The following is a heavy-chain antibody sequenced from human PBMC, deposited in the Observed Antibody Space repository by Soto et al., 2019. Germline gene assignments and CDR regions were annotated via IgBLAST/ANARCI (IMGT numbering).Heavy chain of an antibody. D-gene: IGHD3-10*01. CDR1: GFNFSNYA. Sequence: GGSLRLSCAASGFNFSNYAMHWVRQPPGKGLEWVAIIWYDGDKKYYAESVKGRITISRDNSKNTLYLQMNSLRDEDTAVYYWARDLSGRGVRGGCFDYWGQGT. J-gene: IGHJ4*02. CDR3: ARDLSGRGVRGGCFDY. V-gene: IGHV3-33*01. CDR2: IWYDGDKK.